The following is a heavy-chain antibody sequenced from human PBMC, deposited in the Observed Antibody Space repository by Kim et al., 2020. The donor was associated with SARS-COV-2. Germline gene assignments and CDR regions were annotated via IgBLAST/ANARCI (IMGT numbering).Heavy chain of an antibody. Sequence: GGSLRLSCAASGFTSSDYYMNWIRQAPGKGLEWVSYISSSGSTIYYADSVKGRFPISRDNAKNSLYLQMNRLGVEDTALYYCVRGGRYDSSGYWDCPGDAFDLWGQGTMVPAST. CDR3: VRGGRYDSSGYWDCPGDAFDL. CDR2: ISSSGSTI. J-gene: IGHJ3*01. D-gene: IGHD3-22*01. V-gene: IGHV3-11*04. CDR1: GFTSSDYY.